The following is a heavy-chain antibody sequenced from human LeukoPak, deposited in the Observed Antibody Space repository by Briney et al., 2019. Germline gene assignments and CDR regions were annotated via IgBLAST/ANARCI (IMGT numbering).Heavy chain of an antibody. CDR2: IYYSGST. D-gene: IGHD3-10*01. CDR1: GGSISSNSYY. J-gene: IGHJ6*03. Sequence: SETLSLTCSVSGGSISSNSYYWGWIRQPPGKGLGWIGYIYYSGSTNYNPSLKSRATISVDTSKNQFSLKLSSVTAADTAVYYCARDDRMGSYYYRDVWGKGTTVTVCS. CDR3: ARDDRMGSYYYRDV. V-gene: IGHV4-61*01.